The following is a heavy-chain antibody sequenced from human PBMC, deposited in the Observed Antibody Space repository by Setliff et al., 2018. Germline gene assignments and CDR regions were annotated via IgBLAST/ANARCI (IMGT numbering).Heavy chain of an antibody. V-gene: IGHV4-4*07. CDR2: IYVTEST. J-gene: IGHJ4*02. CDR1: GGSFSNYY. Sequence: SETLSLTCTVYGGSFSNYYWSWIRQPAGEGLEWIGRIYVTESTKYNPSLKSRVTLSIDTSKNQFSLKLSSVTAADAALYYCAASRAYTGAVEEWFLPKTFDFWGQGSPVTVSS. D-gene: IGHD3-10*01. CDR3: AASRAYTGAVEEWFLPKTFDF.